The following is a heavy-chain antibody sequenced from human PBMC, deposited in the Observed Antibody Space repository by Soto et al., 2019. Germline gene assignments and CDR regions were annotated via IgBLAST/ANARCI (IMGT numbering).Heavy chain of an antibody. J-gene: IGHJ4*02. D-gene: IGHD6-19*01. CDR1: GYPFTSYD. V-gene: IGHV1-18*04. CDR3: ARDPVAGHFDH. Sequence: QIQLVQSGGEVRTAGASVRVSCKTSGYPFTSYDISWVRQAPGQGLEWMGWINPYNGDTNYSQKIQGRVTMTKNTSTTTVYMELRSLTLDDTAVYFCARDPVAGHFDHWGQGTLVTVSS. CDR2: INPYNGDT.